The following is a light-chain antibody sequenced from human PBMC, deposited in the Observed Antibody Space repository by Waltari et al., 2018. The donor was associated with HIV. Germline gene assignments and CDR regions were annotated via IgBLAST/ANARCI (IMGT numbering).Light chain of an antibody. V-gene: IGLV2-11*01. Sequence: QSALTQPRSVSGSPGQSVTISCTGTSSDVGGYNYVSWYQQHPGKAPKLLIYDVSKLPSVVLGRFSGSKSGNTASLTISGLQAEDEADYYCCSYAGSYTLVFGGGTKLTVL. J-gene: IGLJ2*01. CDR3: CSYAGSYTLV. CDR2: DVS. CDR1: SSDVGGYNY.